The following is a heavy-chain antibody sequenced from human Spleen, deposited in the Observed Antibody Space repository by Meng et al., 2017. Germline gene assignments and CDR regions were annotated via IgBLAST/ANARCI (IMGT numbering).Heavy chain of an antibody. Sequence: QAQRHDSGPPLGNPSRTTSLTCAVSGDSISSRYWWSWVRQPPGKGLEWIGEISQGSGTTNYNPSLNSLVTISFDKSKNQFSLNVNSVTAAYTAVYYCVGNEGYSFGAWGQGTLVTVSS. CDR3: VGNEGYSFGA. CDR1: GDSISSRYW. D-gene: IGHD2-21*01. J-gene: IGHJ5*02. V-gene: IGHV4-4*02. CDR2: ISQGSGTT.